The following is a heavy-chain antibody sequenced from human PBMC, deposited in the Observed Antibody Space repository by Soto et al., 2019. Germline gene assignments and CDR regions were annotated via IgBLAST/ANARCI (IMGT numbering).Heavy chain of an antibody. Sequence: PGGSLRLSCAACGFTVNSYAMSWVRQAPGKGLEWVSAISGSGGSTYYADSVKGRFTISRDNSKNTLYLQMNSLRAEDTAVYYCAKLVQQWLDYDAFDIWGQGTMVTVSS. CDR3: AKLVQQWLDYDAFDI. D-gene: IGHD6-19*01. J-gene: IGHJ3*02. V-gene: IGHV3-23*01. CDR2: ISGSGGST. CDR1: GFTVNSYA.